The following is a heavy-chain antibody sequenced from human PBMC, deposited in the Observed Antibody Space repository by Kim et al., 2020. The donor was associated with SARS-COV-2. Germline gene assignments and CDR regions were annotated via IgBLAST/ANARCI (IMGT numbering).Heavy chain of an antibody. D-gene: IGHD2-15*01. CDR1: GYTFTSYG. V-gene: IGHV1-18*01. J-gene: IGHJ6*02. CDR2: ISAYNGNT. CDR3: ARDLSSMVVAATRLYYYYGMDV. Sequence: ASVKVSCKASGYTFTSYGISWVRQAPGQGLEWMGWISAYNGNTNYAQKLQGRVTMTTDTSTSTAYMELRSLRSDDTAVYYCARDLSSMVVAATRLYYYYGMDVWGQGTTVTVSS.